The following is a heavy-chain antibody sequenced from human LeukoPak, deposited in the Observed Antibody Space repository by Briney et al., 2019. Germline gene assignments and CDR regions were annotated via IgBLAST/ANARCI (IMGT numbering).Heavy chain of an antibody. Sequence: PSETLSLTCAVSGYSISSGYYWGWIRQPPGKGLEWIGSIYHSGSTYYNPSLKSRVTISVDTSKNQFSLKLSSVTAADTAVYYCARARDGHRLAFDYWGQGTLVTVSS. J-gene: IGHJ4*02. CDR1: GYSISSGYY. CDR3: ARARDGHRLAFDY. V-gene: IGHV4-38-2*01. CDR2: IYHSGST. D-gene: IGHD5-24*01.